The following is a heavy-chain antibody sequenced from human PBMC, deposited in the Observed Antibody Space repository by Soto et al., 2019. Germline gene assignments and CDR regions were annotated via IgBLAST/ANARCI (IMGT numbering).Heavy chain of an antibody. CDR2: ISYDGSNK. Sequence: QVQLVESGGGVVQPGRSLRLSCAASGFTFSSYAMHWVRQAPGKGLEWVAVISYDGSNKYYADSVKGRFTISRDNSKNTLYLQMNSLRAEDTAVYYCASAGREGYWGQGTLVTVSS. J-gene: IGHJ4*02. CDR3: ASAGREGY. V-gene: IGHV3-30-3*01. CDR1: GFTFSSYA. D-gene: IGHD1-26*01.